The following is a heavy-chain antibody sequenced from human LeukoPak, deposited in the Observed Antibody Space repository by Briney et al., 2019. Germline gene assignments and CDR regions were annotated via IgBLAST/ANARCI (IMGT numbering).Heavy chain of an antibody. V-gene: IGHV3-74*01. J-gene: IGHJ4*02. CDR1: GFTFDIYA. CDR3: ARGPSGYHNT. CDR2: INSDGSST. Sequence: GGSLRLSCVASGFTFDIYAMSWVRQAPGKGLEWVSRINSDGSSTSYADSVKGRFTISRDNAKNTLYLQMKSLRAEDTAVYYCARGPSGYHNTGGQGTLVTVSS. D-gene: IGHD5-12*01.